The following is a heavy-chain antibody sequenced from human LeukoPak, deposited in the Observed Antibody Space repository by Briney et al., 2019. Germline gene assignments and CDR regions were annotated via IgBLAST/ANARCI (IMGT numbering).Heavy chain of an antibody. V-gene: IGHV3-66*01. CDR1: GFTFSSYS. Sequence: GGSLRLSCAASGFTFSSYSMNWVRQAPGKGLEWVSVIYSGGSTYYADSVKGRFTISRDNSKNTLYLQMNSLRAEDTAVYYCARDRPYYDILTGYSPWYFDYWGQGTLVTVSS. D-gene: IGHD3-9*01. J-gene: IGHJ4*02. CDR3: ARDRPYYDILTGYSPWYFDY. CDR2: IYSGGST.